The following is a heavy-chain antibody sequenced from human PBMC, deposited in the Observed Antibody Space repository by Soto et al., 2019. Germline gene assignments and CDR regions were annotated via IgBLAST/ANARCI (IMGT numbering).Heavy chain of an antibody. CDR2: IIPIFGTA. CDR3: ASLAAGIAARPDFDY. CDR1: GGTFSSYA. V-gene: IGHV1-69*06. D-gene: IGHD6-6*01. J-gene: IGHJ4*02. Sequence: AVKVSCKASGGTFSSYAISWVQQAPGQGLEWMGGIIPIFGTANYAQKFQGRVTITADKSTSAAYMELSSPRSEDTAVYYCASLAAGIAARPDFDYWGQGTLVTVSS.